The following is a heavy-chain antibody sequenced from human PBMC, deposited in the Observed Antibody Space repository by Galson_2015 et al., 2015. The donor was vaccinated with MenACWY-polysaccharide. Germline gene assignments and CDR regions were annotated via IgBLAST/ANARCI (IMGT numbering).Heavy chain of an antibody. CDR1: GFSFRSYW. J-gene: IGHJ3*02. V-gene: IGHV3-74*01. Sequence: SLRLSCEASGFSFRSYWIQWVRQAPGTGLVWIARVNREASHTRDADSVTGRFTIYRDTTVNTVYLQMNSLRAEYTAVYYCTRKSGIAVGWGAFDIWGQGTMVTVSS. CDR3: TRKSGIAVGWGAFDI. CDR2: VNREASHT. D-gene: IGHD6-19*01.